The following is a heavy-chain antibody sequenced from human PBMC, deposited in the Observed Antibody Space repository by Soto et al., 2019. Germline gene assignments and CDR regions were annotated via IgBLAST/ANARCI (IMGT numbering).Heavy chain of an antibody. CDR3: ASPCGGSTHCYEY. D-gene: IGHD2-2*01. V-gene: IGHV4-39*01. CDR2: IYYSGST. Sequence: SETLSLTCTVSGASISSSSYYWGWIRQAPGKGLEWIGSIYYSGSTYYNPSLKSRVTISVDTSKNQFSLKLSSVTAADTAVYYCASPCGGSTHCYEYWGQGTLVTVFS. CDR1: GASISSSSYY. J-gene: IGHJ4*02.